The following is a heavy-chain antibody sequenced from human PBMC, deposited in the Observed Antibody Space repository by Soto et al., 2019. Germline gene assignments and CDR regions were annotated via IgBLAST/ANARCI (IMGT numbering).Heavy chain of an antibody. CDR1: GGSISSYY. CDR3: ARAEWGITGTTSYYYGMDV. CDR2: IYYSGST. Sequence: PSETLSLTCTVSGGSISSYYWSWIRQPPGKGLEWIGYIYYSGSTNYNPSPKSRVTISVDTSKNQFSLKLSSVTAADTAVYYCARAEWGITGTTSYYYGMDVWGQGTTVTSP. V-gene: IGHV4-59*01. D-gene: IGHD1-7*01. J-gene: IGHJ6*02.